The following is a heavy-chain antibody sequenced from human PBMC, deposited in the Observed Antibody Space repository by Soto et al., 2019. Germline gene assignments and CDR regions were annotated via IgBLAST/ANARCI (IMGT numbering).Heavy chain of an antibody. D-gene: IGHD2-8*01. CDR2: IKQDGSEK. V-gene: IGHV3-7*01. CDR1: GFTFSSYW. Sequence: LRLSCAASGFTFSSYWMSWVRQAPGKGLEWVANIKQDGSEKYYVDSVKGRFTISRDNAKNSLYLQMNSLRAEDTAVYYCARADEYCTNGVCYTGYYYYGMDVWGQGTTVTVSS. J-gene: IGHJ6*02. CDR3: ARADEYCTNGVCYTGYYYYGMDV.